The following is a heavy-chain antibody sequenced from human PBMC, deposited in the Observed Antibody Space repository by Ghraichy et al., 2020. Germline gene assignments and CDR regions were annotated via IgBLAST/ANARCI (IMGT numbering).Heavy chain of an antibody. D-gene: IGHD3-10*01. CDR1: GYTFTSYG. V-gene: IGHV1-18*04. CDR3: ARGGTMVRGVPSIDY. CDR2: ISAYNGNT. J-gene: IGHJ4*02. Sequence: ASVKVSCKASGYTFTSYGISWVRQAPGQGLEWMGWISAYNGNTNYAQKLQGRVTMTTDTSTSTAYMELRRLRSDDTAVYYCARGGTMVRGVPSIDYWGQGTLVTVSS.